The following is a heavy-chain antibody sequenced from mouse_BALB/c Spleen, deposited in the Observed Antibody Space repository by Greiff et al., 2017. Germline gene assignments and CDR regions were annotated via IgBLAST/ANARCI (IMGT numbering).Heavy chain of an antibody. J-gene: IGHJ3*01. CDR1: GFTFSSFG. CDR2: ISSGSSTI. Sequence: EVQVVESGGGLVQPGGSRKLSCAASGFTFSSFGMHWVRQAPEKGLEWVAYISSGSSTIYYADTVKGRFTISRDNPKNTLFLQMTSLRSEDTAMYYCARNHYGPFAYWGQGTLVTVSA. D-gene: IGHD1-2*01. CDR3: ARNHYGPFAY. V-gene: IGHV5-17*02.